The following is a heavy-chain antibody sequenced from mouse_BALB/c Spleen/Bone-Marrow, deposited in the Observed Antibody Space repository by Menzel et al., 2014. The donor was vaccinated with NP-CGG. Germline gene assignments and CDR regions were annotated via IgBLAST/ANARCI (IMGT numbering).Heavy chain of an antibody. J-gene: IGHJ2*01. CDR2: ISYSGST. CDR1: GDSINSGY. V-gene: IGHV3-8*02. D-gene: IGHD2-3*01. Sequence: EVKLLESGPSLVKPSQTLSLTCSVTGDSINSGYWNWIRKFPGNKLEYMGYISYSGSTYYNPSLKSRISITRDTSKNQYYLQLNSVTTEDTATYYCARYDGYSFDYWGQGITLTVSS. CDR3: ARYDGYSFDY.